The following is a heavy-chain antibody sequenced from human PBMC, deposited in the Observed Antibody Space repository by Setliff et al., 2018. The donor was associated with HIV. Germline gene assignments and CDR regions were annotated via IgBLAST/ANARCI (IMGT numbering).Heavy chain of an antibody. CDR2: IIPIFDIA. CDR1: GGTFNGYA. CDR3: AREVRQGPAMVNYFDY. Sequence: GASVKVSCKSSGGTFNGYAISWVRQAPGQGLEWMGGIIPIFDIASSAQKFQGRVTITADESTSTAYMELSSLRSEDTAVYYCAREVRQGPAMVNYFDYWGQGTLVTVSS. D-gene: IGHD5-18*01. V-gene: IGHV1-69*13. J-gene: IGHJ4*02.